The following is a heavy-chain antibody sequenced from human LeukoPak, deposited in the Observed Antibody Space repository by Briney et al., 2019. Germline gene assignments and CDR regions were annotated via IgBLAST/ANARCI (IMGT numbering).Heavy chain of an antibody. CDR1: GGSFSGYY. V-gene: IGHV4-34*01. CDR3: ARGSGFDP. Sequence: SETLSLTCAVYGGSFSGYYWSWIRQPPGKGLEWIGEINHSGSTNYNPSLESRVTISVDTSKNQFSLKLSSVTAADTAVYYCARGSGFDPWGQGTLVTVSS. CDR2: INHSGST. J-gene: IGHJ5*02.